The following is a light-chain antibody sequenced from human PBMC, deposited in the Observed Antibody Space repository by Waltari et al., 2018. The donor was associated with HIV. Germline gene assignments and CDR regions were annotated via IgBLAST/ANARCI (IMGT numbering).Light chain of an antibody. Sequence: QSVLTQSPSASGMSGPGVTISCSGSSADIGTNTVNWYQQLPGTAPKLLISNDNHRPSGVPDRFSGSKSGTSASLAISGLQFEDEADYYCAAWDGGLRGWVFGGGTKLTVL. CDR2: NDN. V-gene: IGLV1-44*01. CDR3: AAWDGGLRGWV. J-gene: IGLJ3*02. CDR1: SADIGTNT.